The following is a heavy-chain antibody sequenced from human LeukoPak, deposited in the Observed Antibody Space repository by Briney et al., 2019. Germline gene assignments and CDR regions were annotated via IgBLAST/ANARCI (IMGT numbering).Heavy chain of an antibody. CDR1: GGSFSGYY. Sequence: PSETPSLTCAVYGGSFSGYYWSWIRQPPGKGLEWIGEINHSGSTNYNPSLKSRVTISVDTSKNQFSLKLSSVTAADTAVYYCARGHSSSWYPFDYWGQGTLVTVSS. CDR3: ARGHSSSWYPFDY. V-gene: IGHV4-34*01. CDR2: INHSGST. J-gene: IGHJ4*02. D-gene: IGHD6-13*01.